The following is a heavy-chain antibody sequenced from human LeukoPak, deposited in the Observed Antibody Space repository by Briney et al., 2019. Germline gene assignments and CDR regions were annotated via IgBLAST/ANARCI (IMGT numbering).Heavy chain of an antibody. Sequence: PGGSLRLSCAASGFTFSSYAMSWVRQAPGKGLEWVSAIIGSGGSTYYADSVKGRFTISRDNSKNTLYLQMNSLRAEDTAVYYCAKEMWQNLKWVAAAVFDYWGQGTLVTVSS. CDR3: AKEMWQNLKWVAAAVFDY. J-gene: IGHJ4*02. CDR1: GFTFSSYA. CDR2: IIGSGGST. V-gene: IGHV3-23*01. D-gene: IGHD6-13*01.